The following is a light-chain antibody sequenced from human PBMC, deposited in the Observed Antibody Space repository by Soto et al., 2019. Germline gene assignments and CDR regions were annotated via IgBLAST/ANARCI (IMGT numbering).Light chain of an antibody. J-gene: IGKJ2*01. CDR3: MQALQTPYT. CDR1: QSLLHSNGFNY. V-gene: IGKV2-28*01. CDR2: VAS. Sequence: DIVMTQSPLSLPVTPGEPASISCRSSQSLLHSNGFNYLDWYLQKPGQSPQLLIYVASTRASGVPDRFSGSGSGTDFTLTISRVEAEDVGVYYCMQALQTPYTFGQGTKLEIK.